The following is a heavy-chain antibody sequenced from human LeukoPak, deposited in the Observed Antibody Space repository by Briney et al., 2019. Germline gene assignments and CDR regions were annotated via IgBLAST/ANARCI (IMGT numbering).Heavy chain of an antibody. CDR3: AREIISSGLHYYYMDV. J-gene: IGHJ6*03. Sequence: PGGSLRLSCAASGFTFSSYWMSWVRQAPGKGLEWVANIKQDRSEKYYVDSVKGRFTISRDNAKNSLYLQMNSLRAEDTAVYYCAREIISSGLHYYYMDVWGKGTTVTVSS. V-gene: IGHV3-7*01. D-gene: IGHD3-22*01. CDR1: GFTFSSYW. CDR2: IKQDRSEK.